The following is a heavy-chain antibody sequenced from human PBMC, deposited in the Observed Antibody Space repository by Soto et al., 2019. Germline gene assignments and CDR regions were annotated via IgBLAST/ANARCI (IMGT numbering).Heavy chain of an antibody. D-gene: IGHD3-16*01. Sequence: EVQLMESGGGLVQPGGSLSLSCAASGFTFSSYAMSWVRQAPGKGLEWVSAISGSGGGTYNADSVKGLFTISRDNSKNTLYLQMNSLRAEDTAVYYCAKDERAAFSSWGQGTLVTVSS. J-gene: IGHJ5*02. V-gene: IGHV3-23*01. CDR1: GFTFSSYA. CDR2: ISGSGGGT. CDR3: AKDERAAFSS.